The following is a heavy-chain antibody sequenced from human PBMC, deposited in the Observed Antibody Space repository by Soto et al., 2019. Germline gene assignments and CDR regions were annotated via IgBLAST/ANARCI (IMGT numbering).Heavy chain of an antibody. Sequence: QLQLQESGPALVKPSETLSLTCTVSGGSISSSSYYWGWIRQPPGKGLEWIASIYYSGSTYYNPSLKRRVTISLDTFKHHFSLKLSSVTAADTAVYYCASQKADYYGSGKDYWGQGNLVTVSS. CDR1: GGSISSSSYY. D-gene: IGHD3-10*01. CDR3: ASQKADYYGSGKDY. CDR2: IYYSGST. J-gene: IGHJ4*02. V-gene: IGHV4-39*02.